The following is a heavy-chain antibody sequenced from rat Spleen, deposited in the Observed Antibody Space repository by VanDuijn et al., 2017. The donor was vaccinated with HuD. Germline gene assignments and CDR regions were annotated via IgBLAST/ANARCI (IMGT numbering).Heavy chain of an antibody. CDR1: GFTFNNYW. Sequence: EVQLVESGGGLVQPGRSLKLSCVASGFTFNNYWMTWIRQAPGKGLEWVASITNTGGSSPYSRDSVKGRFTISRDNAKSTLYLQMDSLRSEDTATYYCVRSRTLRGYYFDHWGQGVMVTVSS. CDR2: ITNTGGSSP. J-gene: IGHJ2*01. CDR3: VRSRTLRGYYFDH. V-gene: IGHV5-31*01. D-gene: IGHD3-1*01.